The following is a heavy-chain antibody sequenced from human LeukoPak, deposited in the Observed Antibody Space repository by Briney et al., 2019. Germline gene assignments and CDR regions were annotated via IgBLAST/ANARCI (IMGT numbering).Heavy chain of an antibody. Sequence: ASVKVSCKTSGYTFTSYDINWARQATGQGLGWMGVINPSGTGTSYGQKFQGRITMSRDTSTSTVYMELSSLRSEDTAFYYCATDHSMADTAWWFDPWGQGTLVTVSS. CDR1: GYTFTSYD. D-gene: IGHD5-24*01. V-gene: IGHV1-46*01. CDR2: INPSGTGT. CDR3: ATDHSMADTAWWFDP. J-gene: IGHJ5*02.